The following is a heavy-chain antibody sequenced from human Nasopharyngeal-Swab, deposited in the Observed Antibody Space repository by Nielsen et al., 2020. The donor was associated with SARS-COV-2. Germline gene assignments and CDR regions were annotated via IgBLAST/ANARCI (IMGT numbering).Heavy chain of an antibody. Sequence: SDTLSLTCAVYGGSFSGYYWSWIRQPPGKGLEWIGEINHSGSTNYNPSLKSRVTISVDTSKNQFSLKLSSVTAADTAVYYCARGERDIVVVVAATPGALMYYFDYWGQGTLVTVSS. J-gene: IGHJ4*02. V-gene: IGHV4-34*01. D-gene: IGHD2-15*01. CDR1: GGSFSGYY. CDR3: ARGERDIVVVVAATPGALMYYFDY. CDR2: INHSGST.